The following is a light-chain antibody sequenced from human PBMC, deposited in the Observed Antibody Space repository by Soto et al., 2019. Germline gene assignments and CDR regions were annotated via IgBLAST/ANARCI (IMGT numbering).Light chain of an antibody. J-gene: IGKJ4*01. Sequence: EVVLTQSPATLSVSPGERVTLSCRASQSVDYNLAWYQQKPGQAPRLLIYGVATRATGIPARFSGSASGTEFTLTISSLRSEDFAIYYCQRYKTWLTFGGGTKVDIK. CDR1: QSVDYN. V-gene: IGKV3-15*01. CDR3: QRYKTWLT. CDR2: GVA.